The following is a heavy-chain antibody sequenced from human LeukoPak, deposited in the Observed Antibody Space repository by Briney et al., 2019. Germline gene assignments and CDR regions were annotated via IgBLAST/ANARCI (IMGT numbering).Heavy chain of an antibody. CDR3: AKGRWSPDY. D-gene: IGHD1-1*01. V-gene: IGHV3-23*01. J-gene: IGHJ4*01. Sequence: PGGSLRLSCAASGFTFSDYAMSWVRQAPGKGLEWVSLISDRGGNTYYTDSVKGRLTISRDNSKNSLYLQMNSLRADDTAVYYCAKGRWSPDYWGQGTLVTVSS. CDR2: ISDRGGNT. CDR1: GFTFSDYA.